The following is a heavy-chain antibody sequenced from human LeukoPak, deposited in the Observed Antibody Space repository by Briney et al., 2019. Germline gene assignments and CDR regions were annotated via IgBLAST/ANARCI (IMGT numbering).Heavy chain of an antibody. J-gene: IGHJ4*02. CDR2: ISGSGGST. CDR3: AKVTGHYDFWSGFDY. Sequence: GGSLRLSCAASGFTFSSYAMSWVRQAPGKGLEWVSAISGSGGSTYYADSVKGRFTISRDNSKNTLYLQMNSLRAEDTAVYYCAKVTGHYDFWSGFDYWGQGTLVTVSS. D-gene: IGHD3-3*01. V-gene: IGHV3-23*01. CDR1: GFTFSSYA.